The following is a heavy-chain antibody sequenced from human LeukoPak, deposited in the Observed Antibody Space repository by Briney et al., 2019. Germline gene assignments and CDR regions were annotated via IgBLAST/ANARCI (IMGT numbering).Heavy chain of an antibody. J-gene: IGHJ4*02. CDR1: GFTFSSYG. Sequence: GGSLRLSCAASGFTFSSYGMHWVRQAPGKGLEWVAVISYDGSNKYYADSVKGRFTIPRDNSKNTLYLQMNSLRAEDTAVYYCAKDLEPYYYGSGTADYWGQGTLVTVSS. V-gene: IGHV3-30*18. D-gene: IGHD3-10*01. CDR2: ISYDGSNK. CDR3: AKDLEPYYYGSGTADY.